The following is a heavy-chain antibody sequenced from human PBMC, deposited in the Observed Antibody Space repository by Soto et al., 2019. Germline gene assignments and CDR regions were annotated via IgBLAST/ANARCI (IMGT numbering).Heavy chain of an antibody. CDR1: GFTFSSYG. CDR2: ISGSGDST. V-gene: IGHV3-23*01. D-gene: IGHD3-3*01. J-gene: IGHJ6*02. CDR3: SSDNGLVFVDFWSGYSFGLDV. Sequence: PGGSLRLSCAASGFTFSSYGINWVRQAPGKGLEWVSGISGSGDSTHYADTVKGRFTISRDNAKNSLYLQMNSLRAEDMAVYYCSSDNGLVFVDFWSGYSFGLDVWGQGTTVTVSS.